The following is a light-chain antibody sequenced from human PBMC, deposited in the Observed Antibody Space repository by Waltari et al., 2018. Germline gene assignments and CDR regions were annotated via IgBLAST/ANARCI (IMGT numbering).Light chain of an antibody. CDR3: QHYYDNPVT. CDR1: QNIHSN. J-gene: IGKJ4*01. CDR2: AAS. Sequence: DIQMTQSPSALSASVGDRVTISCRASQNIHSNLAWYQQKPGKAPKLLIYAASSLQSGIPSRFSGSGSGTEFTLAISSLQPEDSAAYYCQHYYDNPVTFGGGTKVEIK. V-gene: IGKV1-17*01.